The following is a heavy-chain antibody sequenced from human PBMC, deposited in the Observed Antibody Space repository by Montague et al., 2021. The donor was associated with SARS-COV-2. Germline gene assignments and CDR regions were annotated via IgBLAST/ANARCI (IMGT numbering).Heavy chain of an antibody. CDR3: ARTVVVPAAMSRYYGMDV. CDR2: IYISGST. Sequence: TLSLTCSVSGGSISSGSYYWSWIRQPAGKGLEWIGRIYISGSTNYNPSLKCRVTMSVDTSKNQFSLKLSSVTAADTAVYYCARTVVVPAAMSRYYGMDVWGQGTSVTVSS. D-gene: IGHD2-2*01. V-gene: IGHV4-61*02. J-gene: IGHJ6*02. CDR1: GGSISSGSYY.